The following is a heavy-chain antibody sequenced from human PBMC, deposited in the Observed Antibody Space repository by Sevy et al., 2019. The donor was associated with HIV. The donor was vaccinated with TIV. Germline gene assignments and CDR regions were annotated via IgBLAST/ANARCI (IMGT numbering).Heavy chain of an antibody. J-gene: IGHJ6*03. Sequence: ASVKVSCKASGGTFSSYAISWVRQAPGQGLEWMGGIIPIFGTANYAQKFQGRVTITADKSTSTAYMELSSLGSEDTAVYYCARGPDYSNRGYMDVWGKGTTVTVSS. D-gene: IGHD4-4*01. CDR1: GGTFSSYA. CDR2: IIPIFGTA. CDR3: ARGPDYSNRGYMDV. V-gene: IGHV1-69*06.